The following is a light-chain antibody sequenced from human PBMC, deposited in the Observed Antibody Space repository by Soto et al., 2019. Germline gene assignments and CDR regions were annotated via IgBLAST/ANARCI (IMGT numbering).Light chain of an antibody. Sequence: DIQMTQSPSTLSAYVGDRVTITCRASQSISSWLAWYQQKPGKAPKLLIYDSSSLESGVPSRFSGSGSGTEFTITISRLQPDDFATYYCQQYNSYSGTFGQGTKLEIK. V-gene: IGKV1-5*01. CDR3: QQYNSYSGT. CDR2: DSS. J-gene: IGKJ2*01. CDR1: QSISSW.